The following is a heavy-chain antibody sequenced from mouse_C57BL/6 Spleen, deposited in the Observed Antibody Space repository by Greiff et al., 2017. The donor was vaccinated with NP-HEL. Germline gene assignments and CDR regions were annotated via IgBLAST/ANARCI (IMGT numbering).Heavy chain of an antibody. CDR1: GFNIKDDY. CDR2: IDPENGDT. V-gene: IGHV14-4*01. Sequence: EVQLQQSGAELVRPGASVKLSCTASGFNIKDDYMHWVKQRPEQGLERIGWIDPENGDTEYASKFQGKATITADTSSNTAYLQLSSLTSEDTAVYYCTTMVTTRFDYWGQGTTLTVSS. J-gene: IGHJ2*01. CDR3: TTMVTTRFDY. D-gene: IGHD2-2*01.